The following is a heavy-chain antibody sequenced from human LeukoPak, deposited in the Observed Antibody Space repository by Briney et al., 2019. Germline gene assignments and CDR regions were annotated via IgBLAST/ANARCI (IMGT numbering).Heavy chain of an antibody. CDR1: GFTFSSYA. CDR2: ISGSGGST. Sequence: PGGSLRLSCAASGFTFSSYAMSWVRQAPGKGLEWVSAISGSGGSTYYADSVKGRFTISRDNSKNTLYLQMNSLRAEDTAVYYCAKDPSLYGSGSYYNVREPDDAFDIWGQGTMVTVSS. D-gene: IGHD3-10*01. V-gene: IGHV3-23*01. J-gene: IGHJ3*02. CDR3: AKDPSLYGSGSYYNVREPDDAFDI.